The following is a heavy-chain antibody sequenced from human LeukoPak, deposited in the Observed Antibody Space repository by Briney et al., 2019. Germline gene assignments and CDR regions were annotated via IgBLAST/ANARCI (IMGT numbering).Heavy chain of an antibody. V-gene: IGHV4-4*07. CDR3: ARGTYYYDSSGYDDAFDI. CDR2: IYTSGST. J-gene: IGHJ3*02. D-gene: IGHD3-22*01. Sequence: SETLSLTCPVSGASISSYYWSWIRQPAGKGLEWIGRIYTSGSTNYNPSLKSRVTMSVDTSKNQFSLKLSSVTAADTAVYYCARGTYYYDSSGYDDAFDIWGQGTMVTVSS. CDR1: GASISSYY.